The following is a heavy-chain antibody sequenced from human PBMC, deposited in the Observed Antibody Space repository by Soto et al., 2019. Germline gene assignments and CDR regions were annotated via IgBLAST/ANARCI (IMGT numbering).Heavy chain of an antibody. D-gene: IGHD5-12*01. J-gene: IGHJ5*01. CDR3: ARVGGWLKPNGFDS. CDR1: GGTFSSYA. V-gene: IGHV1-69*12. Sequence: QVQLVQSGAEVKKPGSSVKVSCKASGGTFSSYAISWVRQAPGQGLEWMGGIIPIFGTANYAQKVQGRVTITAEESTSTAYMELSSLRPEDTAVYYCARVGGWLKPNGFDSLGQGTLVTVSS. CDR2: IIPIFGTA.